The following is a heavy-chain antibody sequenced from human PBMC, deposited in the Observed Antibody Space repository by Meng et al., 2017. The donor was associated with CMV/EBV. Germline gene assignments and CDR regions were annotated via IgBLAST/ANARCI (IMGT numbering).Heavy chain of an antibody. CDR1: GFTFSSYG. CDR2: IRYDGSNK. V-gene: IGHV3-30*02. Sequence: GGSLRLSCAASGFTFSSYGMHWVRQAPGKGLEWVAFIRYDGSNKYYADSVKGRFTISRDNSKNTLYLQMNSLRAEDTAVYYCAKDDFWCSSSWYYFDYWGQGTLVTSPQ. CDR3: AKDDFWCSSSWYYFDY. D-gene: IGHD6-13*01. J-gene: IGHJ4*02.